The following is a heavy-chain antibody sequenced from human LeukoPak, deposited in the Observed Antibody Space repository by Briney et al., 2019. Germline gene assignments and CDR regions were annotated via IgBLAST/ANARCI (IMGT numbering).Heavy chain of an antibody. J-gene: IGHJ4*02. CDR2: ISGSGGST. CDR3: AKANMITFGGVIAN. CDR1: GFTFSSYA. D-gene: IGHD3-16*02. V-gene: IGHV3-23*01. Sequence: GGSLRLSCAASGFTFSSYAMSWVRQAPGKGLEWVSAISGSGGSTYYADSVKGRFTISRDNSKNTLYLQTNSLRAEDTAVYYCAKANMITFGGVIANWGQGTLVTVSS.